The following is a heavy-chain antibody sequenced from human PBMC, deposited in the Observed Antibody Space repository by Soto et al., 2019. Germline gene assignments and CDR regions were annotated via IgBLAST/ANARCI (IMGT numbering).Heavy chain of an antibody. CDR2: ISSSGSTI. V-gene: IGHV3-48*03. J-gene: IGHJ4*02. CDR3: AREAVPYDYVWGSYRYFDY. Sequence: GGSLRLSCAASGFTFSSYEMNWVRQAPGKGLEWVSYISSSGSTIYYADSVKGRFTISRDNAKNSLYLQMNSLRAEDTAVYYCAREAVPYDYVWGSYRYFDYWGQGTLVTVSS. CDR1: GFTFSSYE. D-gene: IGHD3-16*02.